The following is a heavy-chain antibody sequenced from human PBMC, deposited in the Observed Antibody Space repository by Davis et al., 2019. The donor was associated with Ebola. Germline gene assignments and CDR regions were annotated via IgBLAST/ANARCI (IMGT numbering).Heavy chain of an antibody. V-gene: IGHV3-73*01. CDR2: VRSKRNNYAT. CDR3: TRRGDFGGNSVDY. J-gene: IGHJ4*02. CDR1: GFTFSGSA. D-gene: IGHD4-23*01. Sequence: PGGSLRLSCAASGFTFSGSAMHWVRQASGKGLEWVGRVRSKRNNYATAYAASVNGRFTISRDDSKNTAYLQMNSLKTEDTAVYYCTRRGDFGGNSVDYWGQGTLVTVSS.